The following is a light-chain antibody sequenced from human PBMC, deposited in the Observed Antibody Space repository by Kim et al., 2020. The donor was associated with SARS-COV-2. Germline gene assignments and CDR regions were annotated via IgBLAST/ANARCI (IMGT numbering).Light chain of an antibody. CDR3: QSYDSSLSGLWV. CDR2: GNS. CDR1: RSNSGAGYD. J-gene: IGLJ3*02. Sequence: VTSYCTGSRSNSGAGYDVHWYQQLPGTAPKLLIYGNSNRPSGVPDRFSGSKSGTSASLAITGLQAEDEADYYCQSYDSSLSGLWVFGGGTQLTVL. V-gene: IGLV1-40*01.